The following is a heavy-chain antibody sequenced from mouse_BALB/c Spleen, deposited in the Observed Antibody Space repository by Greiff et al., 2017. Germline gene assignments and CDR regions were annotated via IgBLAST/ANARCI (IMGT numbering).Heavy chain of an antibody. J-gene: IGHJ3*01. V-gene: IGHV5-6*01. Sequence: VQLKESGGDLVKPGGSLKLSCAASGFTFSSYGMSWVRQTPDKRLEWVATISSGGSYTYYPDSVKGRFTISRDNAKNTLYLQMSSLKSEDTAMYYCARLGGLRVFAYWGQGTLVTVAA. CDR2: ISSGGSYT. D-gene: IGHD2-4*01. CDR3: ARLGGLRVFAY. CDR1: GFTFSSYG.